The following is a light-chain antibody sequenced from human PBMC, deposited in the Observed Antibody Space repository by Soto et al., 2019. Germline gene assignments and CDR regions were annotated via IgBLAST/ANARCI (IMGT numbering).Light chain of an antibody. CDR2: GAS. CDR3: QQYNKWPLT. J-gene: IGKJ4*01. V-gene: IGKV3-15*01. Sequence: IVMTQSPATLSVSPGERATVPCRASQSVRNNLAWYQQKPGQAPRLLIYGASTRATGIPARFSGSGYGTEFTLTISSLQSEDFAVYYCQQYNKWPLTFGGGTKVDIK. CDR1: QSVRNN.